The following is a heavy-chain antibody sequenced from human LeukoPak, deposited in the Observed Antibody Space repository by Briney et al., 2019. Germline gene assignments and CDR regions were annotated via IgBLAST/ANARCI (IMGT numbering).Heavy chain of an antibody. CDR1: GFTFSSFG. Sequence: PGGSLRLSCAASGFTFSSFGMHWVRQAPGKGLEWVAFIWYDGSNKYYADSVKGRFTISRDNSKNTLYLQMNSLRAEDTAVYYCAKAPSNYYYYYTDVWGKGTTVTVSS. CDR3: AKAPSNYYYYYTDV. CDR2: IWYDGSNK. J-gene: IGHJ6*03. V-gene: IGHV3-30*02.